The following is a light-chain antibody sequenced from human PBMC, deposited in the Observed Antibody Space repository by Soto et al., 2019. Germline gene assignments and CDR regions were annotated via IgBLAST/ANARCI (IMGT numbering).Light chain of an antibody. J-gene: IGKJ5*01. Sequence: EIVLTQSAATLSLSAGERATLSCRASQSVSIFLAWYQQKPGQAPRLLIYRASNRATGIPARFSGSVSGTDFTLTISSLESEDFAFYYCHQSSDWPITFGQGTRLEIK. CDR2: RAS. V-gene: IGKV3-11*01. CDR1: QSVSIF. CDR3: HQSSDWPIT.